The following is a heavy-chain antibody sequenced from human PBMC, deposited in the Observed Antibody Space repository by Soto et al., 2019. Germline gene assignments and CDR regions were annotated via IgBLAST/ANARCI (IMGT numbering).Heavy chain of an antibody. CDR2: IWYDGSNK. V-gene: IGHV3-33*01. Sequence: PGGSLRLSCAASGFTFSSYGMHWVRQAPGKGLEWVAVIWYDGSNKYYADSVKGRFTISRDNSKNTLYLQMNSLRAEDTAVYYCARVKRSSSGYYYCYGMDVWGQGTTVTVSS. J-gene: IGHJ6*02. CDR3: ARVKRSSSGYYYCYGMDV. CDR1: GFTFSSYG. D-gene: IGHD6-6*01.